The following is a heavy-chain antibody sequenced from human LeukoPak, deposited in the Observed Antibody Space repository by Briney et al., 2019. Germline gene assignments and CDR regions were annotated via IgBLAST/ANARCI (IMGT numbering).Heavy chain of an antibody. J-gene: IGHJ3*02. Sequence: KPSETLSLTCTVSGGSITTSSYYWGWIRQPPGKGLEWIGSIYYSGSTYYNPSLKSRVTISVDTSKNQFSLKLSSVTAADTAVYYCARPGGWQDDAFDIWGQGTMVTVSS. D-gene: IGHD3-16*01. CDR1: GGSITTSSYY. V-gene: IGHV4-39*01. CDR2: IYYSGST. CDR3: ARPGGWQDDAFDI.